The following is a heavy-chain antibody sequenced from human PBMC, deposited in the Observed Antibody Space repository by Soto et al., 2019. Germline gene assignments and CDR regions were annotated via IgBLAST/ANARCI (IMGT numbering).Heavy chain of an antibody. CDR3: GAGQYFSDY. CDR1: GFTFSSYG. Sequence: QVQLVESGGGVVQPGRSLRLSCAASGFTFSSYGMHWVRQAPGKGLEWVALISYDGSAKYYADSVKGRFTISRDNSKNTLYLQMNSLRVEDTAVYYCGAGQYFSDYWGQGTLVTVSS. J-gene: IGHJ4*02. V-gene: IGHV3-30*03. D-gene: IGHD6-13*01. CDR2: ISYDGSAK.